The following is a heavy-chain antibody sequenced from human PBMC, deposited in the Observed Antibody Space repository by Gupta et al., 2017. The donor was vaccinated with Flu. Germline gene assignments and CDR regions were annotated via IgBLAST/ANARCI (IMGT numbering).Heavy chain of an antibody. CDR3: LKNRGYCSGGRCYSDY. Sequence: MSWVRQAPGKGLGWVSVISSTGSGGSTYYADSVKGRFTISKDNSKNTLYLQMNNLRAEDTAVYYCLKNRGYCSGGRCYSDYWGQGTLVTVSS. CDR2: ISSTGSGGST. V-gene: IGHV3-23*01. D-gene: IGHD2-15*01. J-gene: IGHJ4*02.